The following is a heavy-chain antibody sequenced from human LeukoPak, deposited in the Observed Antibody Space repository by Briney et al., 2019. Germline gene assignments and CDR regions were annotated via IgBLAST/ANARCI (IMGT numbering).Heavy chain of an antibody. V-gene: IGHV4-59*01. CDR1: GGSISSDY. CDR2: IYYSGDT. D-gene: IGHD5-18*01. CDR3: ARSGYSYGLVDY. Sequence: SETLSLTCTVSGGSISSDYWSWIPQPPGKGLEWIGYIYYSGDTNYNPSLKSRVTISVDTSKNQFSLKLSSVTAADAAVYYCARSGYSYGLVDYWRQGTLVTVSS. J-gene: IGHJ4*02.